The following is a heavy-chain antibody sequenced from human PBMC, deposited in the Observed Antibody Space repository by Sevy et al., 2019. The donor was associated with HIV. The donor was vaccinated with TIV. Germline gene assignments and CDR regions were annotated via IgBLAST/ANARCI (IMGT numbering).Heavy chain of an antibody. V-gene: IGHV1-2*04. D-gene: IGHD2-15*01. J-gene: IGHJ6*02. CDR3: AREGIGSCSGGSCYSAYYYYYYGMDV. CDR1: GYTFTGYY. Sequence: ASVKVSCKASGYTFTGYYMHWVRQAPGQGLEWMGWINPNSGGTNYAQKFQGCVTMTRDTSISTAYMELSRLRSDDTAVYYCAREGIGSCSGGSCYSAYYYYYYGMDVWGQGTTVTVSS. CDR2: INPNSGGT.